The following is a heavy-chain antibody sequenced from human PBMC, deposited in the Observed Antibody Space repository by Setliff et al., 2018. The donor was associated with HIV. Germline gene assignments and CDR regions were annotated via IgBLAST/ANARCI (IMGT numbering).Heavy chain of an antibody. CDR1: GYSVSSGYY. V-gene: IGHV4-38-2*01. J-gene: IGHJ3*02. CDR2: IYYSGST. D-gene: IGHD5-12*01. CDR3: ARVVPREVAPGGFDI. Sequence: PSETLSLTCAVSGYSVSSGYYWGWIRQPPGKGLEWIASIYYSGSTYYAPSLKSRVTISVDTSKNQFSLKLTPVTAADTAVYFCARVVPREVAPGGFDIWGQGTMVTV.